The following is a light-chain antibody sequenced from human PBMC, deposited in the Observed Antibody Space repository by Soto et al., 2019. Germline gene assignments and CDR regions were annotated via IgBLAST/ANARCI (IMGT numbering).Light chain of an antibody. V-gene: IGLV1-44*01. CDR1: SSNIGSET. J-gene: IGLJ2*01. Sequence: QSVLTQPPSASGTPGQRVTISCSGSSSNIGSETVNWYQHLPGTAPKLLIYLNNQRPSGVPDRVSGSKSDTSASLAISGLQSEDEADYYCATWDDSLKRVVFGGGTKVTVL. CDR2: LNN. CDR3: ATWDDSLKRVV.